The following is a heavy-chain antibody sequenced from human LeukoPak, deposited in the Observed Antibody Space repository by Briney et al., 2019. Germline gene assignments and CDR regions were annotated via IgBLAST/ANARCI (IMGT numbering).Heavy chain of an antibody. J-gene: IGHJ4*02. CDR1: GGSISGHY. D-gene: IGHD2-15*01. Sequence: PSETLSLTCTVSGGSISGHYWSWIRQSPGRGLEWIGNIWTSGITKYNPSLNSRVTILIDTSKSQVYLKVRSMTAADTAVYYCAKDGGDIDNWGYRYSWGQGTLVTVSS. CDR2: IWTSGIT. V-gene: IGHV4-4*09. CDR3: AKDGGDIDNWGYRYS.